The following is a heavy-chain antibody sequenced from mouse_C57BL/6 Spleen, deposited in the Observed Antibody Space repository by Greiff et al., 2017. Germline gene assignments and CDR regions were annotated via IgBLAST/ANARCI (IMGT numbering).Heavy chain of an antibody. J-gene: IGHJ4*01. CDR2: ISNLAYSI. Sequence: EVQLVESGGGLVQPGGSLKLSCAASGFTFSDYGMAWVRQAPRKGPEWVAFISNLAYSIYYADTVTGRFTISRENAKNTLYLEMSSLRSEDTAMYYCARRDYDGDYYAMDYWGQGTSVTVSS. V-gene: IGHV5-15*04. D-gene: IGHD2-4*01. CDR1: GFTFSDYG. CDR3: ARRDYDGDYYAMDY.